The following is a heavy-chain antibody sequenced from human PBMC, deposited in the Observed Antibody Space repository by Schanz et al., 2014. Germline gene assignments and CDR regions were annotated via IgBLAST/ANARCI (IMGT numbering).Heavy chain of an antibody. Sequence: QVQLVQSGAEVKKPGASVKVSCKASGYTFTSHGISWVRQAPGQGLEWMGWITAYNGDTNYALKLQGRATMTTDTSTGTAYMELRSLRSDDTALYYCTRGGYSYALSAFDIWGQGTMVTVSS. CDR1: GYTFTSHG. D-gene: IGHD5-18*01. CDR2: ITAYNGDT. V-gene: IGHV1-18*01. J-gene: IGHJ3*02. CDR3: TRGGYSYALSAFDI.